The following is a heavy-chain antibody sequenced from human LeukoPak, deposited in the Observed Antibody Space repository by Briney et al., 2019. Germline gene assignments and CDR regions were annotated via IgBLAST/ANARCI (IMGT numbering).Heavy chain of an antibody. Sequence: GSSVKVSCKASGGTFSSYAISWVRQAPGQGLEWMGGIIPIFGTANYAQKFQGRVTITADKSTSTAYMELSSLRSEDTAVYYCARDRPYYDSSGGYFDYWGQGTLVTVSS. CDR3: ARDRPYYDSSGGYFDY. CDR1: GGTFSSYA. V-gene: IGHV1-69*06. D-gene: IGHD3-22*01. J-gene: IGHJ4*02. CDR2: IIPIFGTA.